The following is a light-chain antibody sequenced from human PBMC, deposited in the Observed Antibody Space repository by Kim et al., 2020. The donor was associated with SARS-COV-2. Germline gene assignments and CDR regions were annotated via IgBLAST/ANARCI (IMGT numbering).Light chain of an antibody. J-gene: IGKJ5*01. CDR1: QDIGSD. V-gene: IGKV1-17*01. Sequence: GDRVTITCLASQDIGSDLGWYQQNPGRAPKRLIYGASNLQSVVPSRFSGSGSETEFTLTINSLQPEDFATYFCLQHRTYPITFGQGTRLEIK. CDR3: LQHRTYPIT. CDR2: GAS.